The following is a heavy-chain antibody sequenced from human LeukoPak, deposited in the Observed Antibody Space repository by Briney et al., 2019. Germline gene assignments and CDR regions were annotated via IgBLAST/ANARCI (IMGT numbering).Heavy chain of an antibody. CDR1: GFTFSSYS. D-gene: IGHD3-3*01. Sequence: GGSLRLSCAASGFTFSSYSMNWVRQAPGKGLEWVLSISSSSSYIYYADSVKGRFTISRDNAKNSLYLQMNSLRAEDTAVYYCARVGLEWLLTPSQYYFDYWGQGTLVTVPS. J-gene: IGHJ4*02. V-gene: IGHV3-21*01. CDR3: ARVGLEWLLTPSQYYFDY. CDR2: ISSSSSYI.